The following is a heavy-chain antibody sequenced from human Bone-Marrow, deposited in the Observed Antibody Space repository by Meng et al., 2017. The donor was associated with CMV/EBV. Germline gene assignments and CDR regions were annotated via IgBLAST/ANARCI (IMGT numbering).Heavy chain of an antibody. V-gene: IGHV3-48*04. CDR1: GFNFNDHG. Sequence: GGSLRLSCAGSGFNFNDHGMSWVRQAPGKGLEWVSYISSSSSTIYYADSVKGRFTISRDNAKNSLYLQMNSLRAEDTAVYYCARDRRFEYSSSTGSFDIRGQGTMVTVSS. CDR2: ISSSSSTI. J-gene: IGHJ3*02. CDR3: ARDRRFEYSSSTGSFDI. D-gene: IGHD6-6*01.